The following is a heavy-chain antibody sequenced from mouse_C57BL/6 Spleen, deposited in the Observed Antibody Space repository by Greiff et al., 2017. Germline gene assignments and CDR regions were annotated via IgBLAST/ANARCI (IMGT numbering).Heavy chain of an antibody. V-gene: IGHV7-3*01. CDR3: ERYYSSSYGFAY. Sequence: EVKLVESGGGLVQPGGSLSLSCAASGFTFTDYYMSWVRQPPGKALEWLGFIRNKANGYTTEYSASVKGRFTISRDNSQSILYLQMSALRADESATYDCERYYSSSYGFAYWGQGTLVTVSA. D-gene: IGHD1-1*01. CDR1: GFTFTDYY. J-gene: IGHJ3*01. CDR2: IRNKANGYTT.